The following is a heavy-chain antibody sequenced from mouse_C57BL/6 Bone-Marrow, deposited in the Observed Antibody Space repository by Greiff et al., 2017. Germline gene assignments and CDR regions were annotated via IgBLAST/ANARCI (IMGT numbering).Heavy chain of an antibody. D-gene: IGHD1-1*01. V-gene: IGHV3-6*01. Sequence: EVQLQQSGPGLVKPSQSLSLTCSVTGYSITSGYYWNWIRQFPGNKLELMGYISYDGSNNYNPSLKNRISITRDTSKNQFFLKLNSVTTEDTATYYCARDRDGSSYGYWGQGTTLTVSS. CDR3: ARDRDGSSYGY. CDR2: ISYDGSN. J-gene: IGHJ2*01. CDR1: GYSITSGYY.